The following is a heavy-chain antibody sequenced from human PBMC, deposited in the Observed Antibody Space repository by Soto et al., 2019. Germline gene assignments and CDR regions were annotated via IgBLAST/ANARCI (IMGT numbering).Heavy chain of an antibody. J-gene: IGHJ5*02. CDR2: IIPIFGTA. CDR1: GGTFSSYA. V-gene: IGHV1-69*12. D-gene: IGHD6-19*01. Sequence: QVQLVQSGAEVKKPGSSVKVSCKASGGTFSSYAISWVRQAPGQGLEWMGGIIPIFGTANYAQKFQGRVTFTGDESTSTAYRGLSSLRSEDTAVYYCARALGRQWLDLNNWFDPWGQGTLFTVSS. CDR3: ARALGRQWLDLNNWFDP.